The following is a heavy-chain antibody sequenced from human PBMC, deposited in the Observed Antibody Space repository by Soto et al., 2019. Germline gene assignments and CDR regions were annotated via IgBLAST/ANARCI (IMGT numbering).Heavy chain of an antibody. J-gene: IGHJ6*02. Sequence: QVQLVESGGGVVQPGKSLRLSCAASGFTFRNYGMHWVRQAPGKGLEWVAAISSDGSNRYYGDPVKGRFTISRDDSKNTLYLQMNSLRGEDTAFYYCAKAYFDFWSGSHYYQDGMDVWGQGTTVTVSS. D-gene: IGHD3-3*01. CDR2: ISSDGSNR. CDR3: AKAYFDFWSGSHYYQDGMDV. V-gene: IGHV3-30*18. CDR1: GFTFRNYG.